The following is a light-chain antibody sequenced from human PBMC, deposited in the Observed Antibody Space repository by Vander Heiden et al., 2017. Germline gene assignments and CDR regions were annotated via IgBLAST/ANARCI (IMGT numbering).Light chain of an antibody. Sequence: DIQMTQSPSTLSASVGDRVTATCRASQSIHYYLAWFQQKPGKAPNLLNSNASNLESGVPSRFSGSGSGTEFTLTITRLQPDDFATYFCQQYHSPWTFGQGTKLE. CDR1: QSIHYY. CDR3: QQYHSPWT. V-gene: IGKV1-5*01. J-gene: IGKJ1*01. CDR2: NAS.